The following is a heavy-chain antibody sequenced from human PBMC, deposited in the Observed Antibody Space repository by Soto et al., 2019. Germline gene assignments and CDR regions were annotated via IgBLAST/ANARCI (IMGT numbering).Heavy chain of an antibody. D-gene: IGHD3-3*01. V-gene: IGHV1-8*01. CDR3: ARDPTYYDFWSGNWGGYYYYYMDV. CDR2: MNPNSGST. CDR1: GYTFTSYD. J-gene: IGHJ6*03. Sequence: GASVKVSCKASGYTFTSYDINWVRQATGQGLEWMGWMNPNSGSTSYAQKFQGRVTMTRNTSTSTVYMELSSLRSEDTAVYYCARDPTYYDFWSGNWGGYYYYYMDVWGKGTTVTVSS.